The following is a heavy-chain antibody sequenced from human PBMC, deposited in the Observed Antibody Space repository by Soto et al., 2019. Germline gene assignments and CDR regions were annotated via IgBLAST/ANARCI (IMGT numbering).Heavy chain of an antibody. CDR2: INPNSGGT. CDR3: ARLGILTGWSMGSPGDDAFDI. V-gene: IGHV1-2*04. Sequence: ASVKVSCKASGYTFTGYYMHWVRQAPGQGLEWMGWINPNSGGTNYAQKFQGWVTMTRDTSISTAYMELSRLRSDDTAVYYCARLGILTGWSMGSPGDDAFDIWGQGTMVTVSS. CDR1: GYTFTGYY. J-gene: IGHJ3*02. D-gene: IGHD3-9*01.